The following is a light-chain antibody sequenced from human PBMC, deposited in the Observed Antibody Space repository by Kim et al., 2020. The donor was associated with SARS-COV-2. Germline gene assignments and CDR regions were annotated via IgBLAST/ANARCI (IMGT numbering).Light chain of an antibody. Sequence: APGKTASITCGGNNIGSKSVPWYQQKPGQAPVLVIYYDSDRPSGIPERFSGSNSGNTATLTISRVEAGDEADYYCQVWDSSSDHPVFGGGTQLTVL. CDR1: NIGSKS. CDR3: QVWDSSSDHPV. V-gene: IGLV3-21*04. J-gene: IGLJ2*01. CDR2: YDS.